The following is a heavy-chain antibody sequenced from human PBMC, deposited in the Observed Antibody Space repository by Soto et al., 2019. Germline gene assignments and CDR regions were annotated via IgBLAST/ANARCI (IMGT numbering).Heavy chain of an antibody. CDR1: VGTFSSDA. CDR2: LLPLFVTA. J-gene: IGHJ6*02. D-gene: IGHD5-12*01. Sequence: AVEVSCMASVGTFSSDAISWVRQAPGQGRELMGGLLPLFVTANSAPKLPGRVTIPADESTSPAYMQLSILSSEDTAVYSCATAPSPVPMATITHYYGMDVWGQGTTVTVCS. CDR3: ATAPSPVPMATITHYYGMDV. V-gene: IGHV1-69*01.